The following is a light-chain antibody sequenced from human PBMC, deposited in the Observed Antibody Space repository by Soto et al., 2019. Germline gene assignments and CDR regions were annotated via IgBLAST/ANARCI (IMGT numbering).Light chain of an antibody. CDR3: QQYGSS. V-gene: IGKV3-20*01. CDR2: GAS. J-gene: IGKJ1*01. CDR1: QSISSNY. Sequence: EIVLTQSPGTLSLSPGERATLSCRASQSISSNYLAWYQQKPGQAPRLLIYGASSRATGIPDRFSGSGSGTDFTLTISRLEPEDFAVYYCQQYGSSFSQGTRWIS.